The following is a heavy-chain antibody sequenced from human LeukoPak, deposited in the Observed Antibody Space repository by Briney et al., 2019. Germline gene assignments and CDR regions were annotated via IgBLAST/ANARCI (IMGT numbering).Heavy chain of an antibody. V-gene: IGHV3-15*01. CDR2: IKSKTDGGTT. J-gene: IGHJ4*02. CDR3: TAANY. CDR1: GFTFSNAW. Sequence: GGSLRLSFSTPGFTFSNAWMSWVRQAPGKGLEWVRRIKSKTDGGTTDYAATVKGRFTIPRDDLNKTLYLQMNNLKTDDTVVYYYTAANYWGQGTLVTVSS.